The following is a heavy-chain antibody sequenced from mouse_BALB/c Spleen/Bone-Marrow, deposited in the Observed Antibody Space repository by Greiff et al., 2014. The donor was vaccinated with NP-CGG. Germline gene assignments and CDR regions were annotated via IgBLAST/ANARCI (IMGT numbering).Heavy chain of an antibody. CDR1: GYTFTSYV. J-gene: IGHJ2*01. D-gene: IGHD6-1*01. CDR3: ARRGRIAEALGY. Sequence: VQLLQPGPELVKPGASVKMSCKASGYTFTSYVMHWVKQKPGQGLEWIGYVNPHNDGTKYNEKFKGKATLTSDKSSSTAYMELSSLTSEDSAVYYCARRGRIAEALGYWGQGTTLTVSS. V-gene: IGHV1-14*01. CDR2: VNPHNDGT.